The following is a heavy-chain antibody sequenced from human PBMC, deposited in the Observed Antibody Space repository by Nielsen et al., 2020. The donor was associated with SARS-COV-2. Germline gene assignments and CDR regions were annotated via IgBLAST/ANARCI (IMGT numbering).Heavy chain of an antibody. D-gene: IGHD6-19*01. CDR3: ARLAGWGY. CDR2: IIPIFGTA. Sequence: CGGQAPGQGLEWMGGIIPIFGTANYAQKFQGRVTMTRDTSTSTVYMELSSLRSEDTAVYYCARLAGWGYWGQGTLVTVSS. J-gene: IGHJ4*02. V-gene: IGHV1-69*05.